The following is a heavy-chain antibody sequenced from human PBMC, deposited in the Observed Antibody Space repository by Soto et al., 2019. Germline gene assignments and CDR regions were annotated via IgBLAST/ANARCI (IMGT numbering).Heavy chain of an antibody. J-gene: IGHJ6*02. D-gene: IGHD2-15*01. CDR2: IIPIFRTA. V-gene: IGHV1-69*13. Sequence: ASVKVSCKASGGTFSSYAISWVRQAPGQGLEWMGGIIPIFRTADYAQKFQGRVTITADESTSTAYMELSSLRSEDTAMYYCASVETHRYYYGMDVWGQGTTVTVSS. CDR1: GGTFSSYA. CDR3: ASVETHRYYYGMDV.